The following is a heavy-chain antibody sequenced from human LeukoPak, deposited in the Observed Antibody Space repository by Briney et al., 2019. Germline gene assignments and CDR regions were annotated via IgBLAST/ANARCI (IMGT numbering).Heavy chain of an antibody. V-gene: IGHV3-30*02. CDR1: GFTFSIYG. Sequence: GGSLRLSCAASGFTFSIYGMQWVRQAPGKVLEWVAFIQYDGSDKYYADSVKGRFTISRDNSKNTLFLQLNSLRAEDTAVYYCAKDRAPMVVYYYMDVWGKGTTVTVSS. D-gene: IGHD2-8*01. CDR2: IQYDGSDK. J-gene: IGHJ6*03. CDR3: AKDRAPMVVYYYMDV.